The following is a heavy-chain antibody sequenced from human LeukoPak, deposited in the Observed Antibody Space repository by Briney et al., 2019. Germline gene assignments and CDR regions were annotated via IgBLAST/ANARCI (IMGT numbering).Heavy chain of an antibody. V-gene: IGHV3-53*01. CDR2: IYNAGST. Sequence: PGGSLRLSCAASGFTVSSNYMSWVRQAPGKGLEWVSLIYNAGSTYYADSVRGRFTISRDNSKNTVFLQMNTLRAEDTAVYYCASGGLGARKYYSDPFHYWGQGTLVTVSS. D-gene: IGHD3-10*01. CDR3: ASGGLGARKYYSDPFHY. J-gene: IGHJ4*02. CDR1: GFTVSSNY.